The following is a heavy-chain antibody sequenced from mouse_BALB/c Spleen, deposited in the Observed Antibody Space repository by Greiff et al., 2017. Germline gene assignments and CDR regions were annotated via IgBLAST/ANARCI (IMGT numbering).Heavy chain of an antibody. Sequence: EVMLVESGGGLVQPGGSRKLSCAASGFTFSSFGMHWVRQAPEKGLEWVAYISSGSSTIYYADTVKGRFTISRDNPKNTLFLQMTSLRSEDTAMYYCARGGDSSGWFAYWGQGTLVTVSA. V-gene: IGHV5-17*02. CDR3: ARGGDSSGWFAY. CDR2: ISSGSSTI. D-gene: IGHD3-2*01. J-gene: IGHJ3*01. CDR1: GFTFSSFG.